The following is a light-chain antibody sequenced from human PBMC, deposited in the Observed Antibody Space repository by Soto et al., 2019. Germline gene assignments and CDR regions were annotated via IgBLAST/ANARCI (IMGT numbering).Light chain of an antibody. Sequence: QSVLTQPPSVSAAPGQKVTISCSGSSSNIGNNYVSWYQQLPGTAPKLLIYENNKRPSGIPDRFSGSKSGTSATLGITGLQTGDEADYYCGTWDSSLGAVLFGGGTKLTVL. CDR1: SSNIGNNY. CDR2: ENN. V-gene: IGLV1-51*01. J-gene: IGLJ2*01. CDR3: GTWDSSLGAVL.